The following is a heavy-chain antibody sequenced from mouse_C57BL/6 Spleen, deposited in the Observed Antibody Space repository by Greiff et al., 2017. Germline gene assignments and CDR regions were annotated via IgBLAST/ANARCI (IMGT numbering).Heavy chain of an antibody. V-gene: IGHV1-9*01. CDR3: ARGDYDDAGYFDY. Sequence: TFTADTSSNTAYMQLSSLTTEDSAIYYCARGDYDDAGYFDYWGQGTTLTVSS. D-gene: IGHD2-4*01. J-gene: IGHJ2*01.